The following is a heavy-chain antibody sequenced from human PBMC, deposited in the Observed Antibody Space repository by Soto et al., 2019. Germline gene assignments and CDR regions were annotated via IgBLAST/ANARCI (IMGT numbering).Heavy chain of an antibody. CDR2: ISSSGSTI. D-gene: IGHD3-3*01. Sequence: GGSLRLSCAASGLTFSSYEMNWVRQAPGKGLEWVSYISSSGSTIYYADSVKGRFTISRDNAKNSLYLQMNSLRAEDTAVYYCESGITNFDYWGQGTLVTVSS. V-gene: IGHV3-48*03. CDR3: ESGITNFDY. CDR1: GLTFSSYE. J-gene: IGHJ4*02.